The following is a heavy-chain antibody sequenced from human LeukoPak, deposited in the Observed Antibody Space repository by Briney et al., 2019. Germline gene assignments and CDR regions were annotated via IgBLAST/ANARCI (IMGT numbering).Heavy chain of an antibody. J-gene: IGHJ4*02. CDR2: IYTSGST. V-gene: IGHV4-61*02. CDR1: GYSISSGYY. CDR3: ARLGHCSSTSCYGLDY. Sequence: SETLSLTCTVSGYSISSGYYWGWIRQPAGKGLEWIGRIYTSGSTNYNPSLKSRVTISVDTSKNQFSPKLSSVTAADTAVYYCARLGHCSSTSCYGLDYWGQGTLVTVSS. D-gene: IGHD2-2*01.